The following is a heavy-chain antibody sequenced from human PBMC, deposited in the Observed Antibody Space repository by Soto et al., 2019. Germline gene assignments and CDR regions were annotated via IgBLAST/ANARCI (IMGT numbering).Heavy chain of an antibody. J-gene: IGHJ6*02. Sequence: GESLKISCKGSGYSFTSYWIGWVRQMPGKGLEWMGIIYPGDSDTRYSPSFQGQVTISADKSISTAYLQWSSLKASDTAMYYCARRDGYYPYYYYGMDVWGQGTKVTVSS. CDR2: IYPGDSDT. V-gene: IGHV5-51*01. D-gene: IGHD3-3*01. CDR3: ARRDGYYPYYYYGMDV. CDR1: GYSFTSYW.